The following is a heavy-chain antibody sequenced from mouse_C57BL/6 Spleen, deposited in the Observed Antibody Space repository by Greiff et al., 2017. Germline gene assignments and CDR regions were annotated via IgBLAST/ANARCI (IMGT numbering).Heavy chain of an antibody. D-gene: IGHD2-4*01. J-gene: IGHJ3*01. V-gene: IGHV1-18*01. CDR3: ARGDYDGAWFAY. CDR2: INPNNGGT. Sequence: VQLQQSGPELVKPGASVKIPCKASGYTFTDYNMDWVKQSHGKSLEWIGDINPNNGGTIYNHKFKGKATLTADKSSSTAYMEIRSLTSEDSAVYFCARGDYDGAWFAYWGQGTLVTVSA. CDR1: GYTFTDYN.